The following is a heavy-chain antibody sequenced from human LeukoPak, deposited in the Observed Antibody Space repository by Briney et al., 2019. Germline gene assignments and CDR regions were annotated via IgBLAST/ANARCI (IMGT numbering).Heavy chain of an antibody. J-gene: IGHJ4*02. CDR2: ISSSSSYI. Sequence: KPGGSLRLSCAASGFTFSSYAMSWVRQAPGKGLEWVSSISSSSSYIDYADSVKGRFTISRDSAKNSLYLQMNSLRAEDTAVYYCARLRAQMLSSSDFWGQGSLVTVSS. CDR1: GFTFSSYA. CDR3: ARLRAQMLSSSDF. D-gene: IGHD2-2*01. V-gene: IGHV3-21*01.